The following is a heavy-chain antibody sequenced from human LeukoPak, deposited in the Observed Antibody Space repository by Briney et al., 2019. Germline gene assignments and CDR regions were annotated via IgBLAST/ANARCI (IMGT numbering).Heavy chain of an antibody. CDR1: GGTFSSYA. D-gene: IGHD1-26*01. V-gene: IGHV1-69*04. CDR2: IIPILGIA. Sequence: SVKVSCKASGGTFSSYAISWVRQAPGQGLEWMGRIIPILGIANYAQKFQGRVTMTRDTSISTAYMELSRLRSDDTAVYYCARQVGGSYYFDYWGQGTLVTVSS. J-gene: IGHJ4*02. CDR3: ARQVGGSYYFDY.